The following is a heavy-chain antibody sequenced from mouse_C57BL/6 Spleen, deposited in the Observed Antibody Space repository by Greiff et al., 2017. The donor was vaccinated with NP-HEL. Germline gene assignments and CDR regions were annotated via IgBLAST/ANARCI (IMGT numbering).Heavy chain of an antibody. CDR2: ISSGGDYI. J-gene: IGHJ3*01. V-gene: IGHV5-9-1*02. Sequence: EVKLMESGEGLVKPGGSLKLSCAASGFTFSSYAMSWVRQTPEKRLEWVAYISSGGDYIYYADTVKGRFTISRDNARNTLYLQMSSLKSEDTAMYYCTRPYGSSAWFAYWGQGTLVTVSA. CDR1: GFTFSSYA. CDR3: TRPYGSSAWFAY. D-gene: IGHD1-1*01.